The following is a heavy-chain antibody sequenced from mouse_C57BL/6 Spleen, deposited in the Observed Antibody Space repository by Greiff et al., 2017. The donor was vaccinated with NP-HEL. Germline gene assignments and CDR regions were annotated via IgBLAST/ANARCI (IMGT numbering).Heavy chain of an antibody. CDR1: GYAFSSYW. D-gene: IGHD1-1*01. V-gene: IGHV1-80*01. Sequence: QVQLKQSGAELVKPGASVKISCKASGYAFSSYWMNWVKQRPGKGLEWIGQIYPGDGDTNYNGKFKGKATLTADKSSSTAYMQLSSLTSEDSAVYFCARWYYGSSDFDYWGQGTTLTVSS. CDR3: ARWYYGSSDFDY. CDR2: IYPGDGDT. J-gene: IGHJ2*01.